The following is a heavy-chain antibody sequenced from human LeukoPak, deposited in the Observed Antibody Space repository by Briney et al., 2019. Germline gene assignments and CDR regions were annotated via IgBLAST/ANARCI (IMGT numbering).Heavy chain of an antibody. CDR1: GFTVSSNY. D-gene: IGHD4-23*01. Sequence: GGPLRLSCAASGFTVSSNYMSWVRQAPGKGLEWVSVIYSGGSTYYADSVKGRFTISRDNAKNSLYLQMNSLRAEDTAVYYCARGYGGNSDYYYGMDVWGQGTTVTVSS. J-gene: IGHJ6*02. CDR3: ARGYGGNSDYYYGMDV. CDR2: IYSGGST. V-gene: IGHV3-53*01.